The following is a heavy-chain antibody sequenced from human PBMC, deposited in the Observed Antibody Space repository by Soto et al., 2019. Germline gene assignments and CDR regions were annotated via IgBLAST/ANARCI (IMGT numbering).Heavy chain of an antibody. V-gene: IGHV3-21*01. J-gene: IGHJ5*02. Sequence: EVQLLESGGGLVRPGGSLRLSCAASGFTFSTYTMTWVRQAPGKGLEWVASISGPSTYIYYADSVKGRFTISRDNAKNSLFLQMNSLRAEDTALYYCAREVRRGWFDPWGPGTLVTVSS. CDR3: AREVRRGWFDP. CDR2: ISGPSTYI. CDR1: GFTFSTYT.